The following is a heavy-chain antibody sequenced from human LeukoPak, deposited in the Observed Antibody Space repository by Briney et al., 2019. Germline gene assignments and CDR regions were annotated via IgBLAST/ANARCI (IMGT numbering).Heavy chain of an antibody. J-gene: IGHJ4*02. Sequence: GASVKVSCKASGGTFSSYAISWVRQAPGQGLEWMGGIIPIFGTANYAQKFQGRVTITADKSTSTAYMELSSLRSEDTAVYYCARDRAVEFEGYSYGTISDYWGQGTLVTVSS. V-gene: IGHV1-69*06. CDR3: ARDRAVEFEGYSYGTISDY. CDR1: GGTFSSYA. CDR2: IIPIFGTA. D-gene: IGHD5-18*01.